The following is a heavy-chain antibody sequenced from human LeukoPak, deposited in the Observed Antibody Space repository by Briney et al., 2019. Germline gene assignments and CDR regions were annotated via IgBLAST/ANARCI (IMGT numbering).Heavy chain of an antibody. V-gene: IGHV3-74*03. CDR3: VRGTNDWKGLDY. D-gene: IGHD1-1*01. J-gene: IGHJ4*02. Sequence: GGSLRLSCAASGFALTDSFMHGAGKGQERGWFWSSDIHPHGRYAAYADSVRGRFTISRDDAKNTLYLQMNSLTSEDTAVYYCVRGTNDWKGLDYWGQGTLVTASS. CDR2: IHPHGRYA. CDR1: GFALTDSF.